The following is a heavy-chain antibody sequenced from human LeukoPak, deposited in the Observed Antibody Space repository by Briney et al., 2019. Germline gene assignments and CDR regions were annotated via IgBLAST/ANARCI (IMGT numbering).Heavy chain of an antibody. CDR3: ARDRKRVAAAGTVVDY. J-gene: IGHJ4*02. D-gene: IGHD6-13*01. V-gene: IGHV1-18*01. Sequence: ASVKVSCMASGYTFTSYGISWVRQAPGQGLEWMGWISAYNGNTNYAQKLQGRVTMTTDTSTSTAYMELRSLRSDDTAVYYCARDRKRVAAAGTVVDYWGQGTLVTVSS. CDR2: ISAYNGNT. CDR1: GYTFTSYG.